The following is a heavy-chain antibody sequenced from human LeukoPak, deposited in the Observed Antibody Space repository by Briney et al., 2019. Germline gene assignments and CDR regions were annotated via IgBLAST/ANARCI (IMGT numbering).Heavy chain of an antibody. CDR1: GGSISSGDYY. CDR2: IYYSGST. D-gene: IGHD4-23*01. J-gene: IGHJ4*02. Sequence: PSETLSLTCTVSGGSISSGDYYWSWIRQPPGKGLEWIGYIYYSGSTYYNPSLKSRVTISVDTSKNQFSLKLSSVTAADTAVYYCARPYDYGGNFYFDYWGQGTLVTVSS. CDR3: ARPYDYGGNFYFDY. V-gene: IGHV4-30-4*01.